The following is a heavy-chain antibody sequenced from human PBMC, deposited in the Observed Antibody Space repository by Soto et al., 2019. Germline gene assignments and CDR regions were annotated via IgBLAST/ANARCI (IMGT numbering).Heavy chain of an antibody. CDR3: AREDGVVGSSSTFDH. CDR2: INGRSNYV. D-gene: IGHD1-26*01. J-gene: IGHJ4*02. Sequence: EVQVVESGGGLVKPGGSLRLSCVFSGFTFSTYTMNWVRQAPGKGLEWVSSINGRSNYVYYADSVKGRFTISRDNAKNTLYLQMNRLRAEDTAIYYCAREDGVVGSSSTFDHWGLGTLVTVSS. CDR1: GFTFSTYT. V-gene: IGHV3-21*01.